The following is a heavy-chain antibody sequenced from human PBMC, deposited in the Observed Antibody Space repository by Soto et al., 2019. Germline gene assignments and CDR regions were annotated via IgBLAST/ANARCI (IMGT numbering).Heavy chain of an antibody. CDR1: GDSINSSHS. Sequence: SETLSLTCAISGDSINSSHSWTWVRQPPGKGLEWIGEAHHGGANSNPSLKTRVTILLDKSKNQFSLKLNSVTAADTAIYYCARERVSWFGDLLPLGLDVWGQGTMVTVSS. J-gene: IGHJ6*02. CDR3: ARERVSWFGDLLPLGLDV. CDR2: AHHGGA. V-gene: IGHV4-4*02. D-gene: IGHD3-10*01.